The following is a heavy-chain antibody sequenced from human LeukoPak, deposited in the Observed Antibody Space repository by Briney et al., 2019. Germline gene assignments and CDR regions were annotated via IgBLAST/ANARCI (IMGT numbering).Heavy chain of an antibody. V-gene: IGHV4-59*01. CDR1: GGSISSYY. Sequence: PSETLSLTCTVSGGSISSYYWSWIRQPPGKGLKWIGYIYYSGSTNYNPSLKSRVTISVDTSKNQFSLKLSSVTAADTAVYYCARAGLWFGELFGGIPDYWGQGTLVTVSS. D-gene: IGHD3-10*01. J-gene: IGHJ4*02. CDR3: ARAGLWFGELFGGIPDY. CDR2: IYYSGST.